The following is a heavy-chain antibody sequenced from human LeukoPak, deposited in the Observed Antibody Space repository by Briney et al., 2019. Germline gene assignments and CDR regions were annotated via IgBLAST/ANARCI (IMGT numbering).Heavy chain of an antibody. CDR2: ISWNSGSI. CDR1: GFTFDDYA. Sequence: GRSLRLSCAASGFTFDDYAMHWVRQAPGKGLEWVLGISWNSGSIGYADSVKGRFTISRDNAKNSLYLQMNSLRAEDTALYYCAKATFGTGIGAAGLDPWGQGTLVTVSS. V-gene: IGHV3-9*01. D-gene: IGHD6-13*01. CDR3: AKATFGTGIGAAGLDP. J-gene: IGHJ5*02.